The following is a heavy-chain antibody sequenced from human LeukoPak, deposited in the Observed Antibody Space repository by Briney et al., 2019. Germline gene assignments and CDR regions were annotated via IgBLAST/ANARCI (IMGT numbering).Heavy chain of an antibody. V-gene: IGHV4-59*01. CDR3: ASGSN. CDR2: IYSGGTA. D-gene: IGHD1-26*01. CDR1: GGSISNNY. J-gene: IGHJ4*02. Sequence: SETLSLTCTVSGGSISNNYWNWIRHPPGKGLEWIGYIYSGGTASHNPSLKSRISISVDTSKNQFSLRLSSVTAADTAVYYCASGSNWGQGILVTVSS.